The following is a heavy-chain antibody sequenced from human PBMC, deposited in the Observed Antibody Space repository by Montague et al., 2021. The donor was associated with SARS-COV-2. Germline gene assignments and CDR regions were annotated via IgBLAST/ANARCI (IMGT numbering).Heavy chain of an antibody. CDR2: IYYSGXT. J-gene: IGHJ4*02. CDR3: AREGGWLSRGSYYFDY. D-gene: IGHD3-22*01. CDR1: GGSISSSSYY. Sequence: SETLSLTCTVSGGSISSSSYYWGWIRQPPGKGLEWIGSIYYSGXTXYXXXXKXRATISVDTSKNQFPLKLSSVTAADTAVYYCAREGGWLSRGSYYFDYWGQGTLVTVSS. V-gene: IGHV4-39*06.